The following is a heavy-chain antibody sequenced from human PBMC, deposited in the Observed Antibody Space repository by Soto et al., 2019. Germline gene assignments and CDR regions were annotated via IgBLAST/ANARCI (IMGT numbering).Heavy chain of an antibody. CDR3: ARQGGDYPSYHFDY. CDR1: GGSFSSYG. V-gene: IGHV1-69*01. CDR2: IVPMFDTP. D-gene: IGHD2-21*02. J-gene: IGHJ4*02. Sequence: QVQLVQSGAEVKKPGSSVKVSCKASGGSFSSYGFSWVRQAPGQGLGWMGGIVPMFDTPNYAQRFQGRVTISADESTSTAYMELSSLRSEDTAVYFCARQGGDYPSYHFDYWGQGTLVTVSS.